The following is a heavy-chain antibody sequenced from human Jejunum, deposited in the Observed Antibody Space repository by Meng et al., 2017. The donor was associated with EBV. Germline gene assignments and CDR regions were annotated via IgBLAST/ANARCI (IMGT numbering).Heavy chain of an antibody. Sequence: VQLQEWGAGLLKPSESLSLTCAVYGGSFSGYQWTWIRQPPGKGLEWMGEINHRGKTNYSPSLKSRVTISVDTSKNQFSLKLSSMTAADTAVYYCARAVYGDSAYSWGQGTLVTV. CDR2: INHRGKT. D-gene: IGHD4-17*01. CDR3: ARAVYGDSAYS. V-gene: IGHV4-34*01. J-gene: IGHJ4*02. CDR1: GGSFSGYQ.